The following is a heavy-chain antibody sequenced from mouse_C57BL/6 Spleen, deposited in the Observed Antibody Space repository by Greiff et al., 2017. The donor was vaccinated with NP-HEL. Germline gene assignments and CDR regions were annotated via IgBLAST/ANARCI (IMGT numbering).Heavy chain of an antibody. CDR2: IYPGDGDT. Sequence: VQLQESGAELVKPGASVKLSCTASGFNIKDYYMHWVKQRTEQGLEWIGQIYPGDGDTNYNGKFKGKATLTADKSSSTAYMQLSSLTSEDSAVYFCARRDGSSFYAMDYWGQGTSVTVSS. CDR1: GFNIKDYY. J-gene: IGHJ4*01. CDR3: ARRDGSSFYAMDY. D-gene: IGHD1-1*01. V-gene: IGHV1-80*01.